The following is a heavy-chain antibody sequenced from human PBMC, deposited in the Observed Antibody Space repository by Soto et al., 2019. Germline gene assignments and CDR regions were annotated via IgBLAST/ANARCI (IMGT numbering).Heavy chain of an antibody. Sequence: QVQLRESGPGLVKPSETLSLTCTVSGDSMNGYYWSWIRQAPGKGLEWNGFIYYRGNTNYNPSLKSRVTISVDTSKNQFSLRVTSVTAADTALYFCARHRQRAFTGYESGFDSWGQGSLVTVSS. CDR1: GDSMNGYY. CDR2: IYYRGNT. CDR3: ARHRQRAFTGYESGFDS. D-gene: IGHD5-12*01. V-gene: IGHV4-59*08. J-gene: IGHJ4*02.